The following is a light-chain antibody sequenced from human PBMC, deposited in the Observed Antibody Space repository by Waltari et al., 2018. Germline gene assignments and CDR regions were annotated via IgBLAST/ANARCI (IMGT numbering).Light chain of an antibody. CDR1: QSVSSY. CDR2: DAS. Sequence: ENVLTQSPATLALSPVQRATLSCRASQSVSSYLAWYQQKPGQAPRLLIYDASNRATGIPARFSGSGSGTDFTLTISSLEPEDFAVYYCQQRSNWPTTFGQGTKVEIK. CDR3: QQRSNWPTT. V-gene: IGKV3-11*01. J-gene: IGKJ1*01.